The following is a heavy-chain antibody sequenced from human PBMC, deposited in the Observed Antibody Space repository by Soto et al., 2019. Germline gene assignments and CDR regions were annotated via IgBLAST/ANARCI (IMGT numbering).Heavy chain of an antibody. CDR3: AREVDQQRLVGAFDI. CDR2: INSDGSGT. Sequence: EVQLVESGGGLVQPGGSLRLSCAASGFSFSRSWMHWVRQVPGKGLVWVSRINSDGSGTAYADSVKGRFSMSRDNAKNTLHLQMNSLRAEDTAVYYCAREVDQQRLVGAFDIWGQGTMVTVSS. CDR1: GFSFSRSW. J-gene: IGHJ3*02. D-gene: IGHD6-13*01. V-gene: IGHV3-74*01.